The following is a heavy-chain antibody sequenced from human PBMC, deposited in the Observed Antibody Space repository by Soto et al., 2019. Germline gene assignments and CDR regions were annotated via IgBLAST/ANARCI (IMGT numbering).Heavy chain of an antibody. V-gene: IGHV1-69*01. CDR1: GGTFSSYA. CDR2: IIPIFGTA. CDR3: AREAAGAYYYDSSGYYFDY. Sequence: QVQLVQSGAEVKKPGSSVKVSCKASGGTFSSYAISWMRQAPGQGLEWMGGIIPIFGTANYAQKFQGRVTITADESTSTAYMELSSLRSEDTAVYYCAREAAGAYYYDSSGYYFDYWGQGTLVTVSS. D-gene: IGHD3-22*01. J-gene: IGHJ4*02.